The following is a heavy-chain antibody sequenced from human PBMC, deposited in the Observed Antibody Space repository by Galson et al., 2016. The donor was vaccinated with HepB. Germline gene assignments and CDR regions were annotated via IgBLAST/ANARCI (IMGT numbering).Heavy chain of an antibody. CDR3: ARYYYGSGSSPPYLRRWGGDWFFYL. CDR2: ISSSGSTI. D-gene: IGHD3-10*01. CDR1: GYTFSDYY. V-gene: IGHV3-11*01. Sequence: SLRLSCAASGYTFSDYYMSWIRQAPGKGLEWISYISSSGSTIYYADSVKGRFTISRDNAKNSPYLQMNSLRAEDTAVYYCARYYYGSGSSPPYLRRWGGDWFFYLWGRGTLITVSS. J-gene: IGHJ2*01.